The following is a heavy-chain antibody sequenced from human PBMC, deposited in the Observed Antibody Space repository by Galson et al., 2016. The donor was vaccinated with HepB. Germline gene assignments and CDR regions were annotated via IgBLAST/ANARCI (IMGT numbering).Heavy chain of an antibody. V-gene: IGHV3-48*03. D-gene: IGHD3-22*01. Sequence: SLRLSCAGSGFTFSRYNMNWVRQAPGKGLEWLADISISGSTVYYADSVKGRFTISRDNDKNSVYLQMDSLRDEDTAVYYCAREADFYDTSGIYYFDYWGQGTLVTVSS. CDR3: AREADFYDTSGIYYFDY. CDR1: GFTFSRYN. CDR2: ISISGSTV. J-gene: IGHJ4*02.